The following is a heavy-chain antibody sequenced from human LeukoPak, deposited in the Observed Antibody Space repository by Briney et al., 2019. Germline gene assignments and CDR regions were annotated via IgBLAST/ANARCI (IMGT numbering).Heavy chain of an antibody. CDR3: ARHGRYYDFWSGYFPAFDY. V-gene: IGHV4-39*07. CDR2: IYYSGST. D-gene: IGHD3-3*01. CDR1: GGSISSSSYY. J-gene: IGHJ4*02. Sequence: SETLSLTCTVSGGSISSSSYYWGWIRQPPGKGLEWIGSIYYSGSTYYNPSLKSRVTISVDTSKNQFSLKLSSVTAADTAVYYCARHGRYYDFWSGYFPAFDYWGQGTLVTVSS.